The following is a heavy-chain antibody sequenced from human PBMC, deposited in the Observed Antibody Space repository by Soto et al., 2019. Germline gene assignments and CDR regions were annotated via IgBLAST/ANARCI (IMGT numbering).Heavy chain of an antibody. D-gene: IGHD4-4*01. V-gene: IGHV4-31*03. CDR2: IYYSGST. Sequence: QVQLQKSGPRLVKPSQTLSLTCIVSGGSISSGGYYWSWIRQHPGKGLEWIGYIYYSGSTYYNPSLKSRVTISVDTSKNQFSLELSSVTAADTAVYYCARRWTTDSFDPWGQGTLVIVSS. CDR1: GGSISSGGYY. J-gene: IGHJ5*02. CDR3: ARRWTTDSFDP.